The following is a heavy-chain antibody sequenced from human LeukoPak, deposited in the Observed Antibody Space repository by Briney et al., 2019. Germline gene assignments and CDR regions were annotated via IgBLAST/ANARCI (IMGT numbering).Heavy chain of an antibody. CDR3: AKGGAAARPFDY. D-gene: IGHD6-6*01. CDR2: ISGSGGST. V-gene: IGHV3-23*01. Sequence: GGSLRLSCATSGFTFTNYLMSWVRQTPGKGLEWVSAISGSGGSTYYADSVKGRFTISRDNSKNTLYLQMNSLRAEDTAVYYCAKGGAAARPFDYWGQGTLVTVSS. CDR1: GFTFTNYL. J-gene: IGHJ4*02.